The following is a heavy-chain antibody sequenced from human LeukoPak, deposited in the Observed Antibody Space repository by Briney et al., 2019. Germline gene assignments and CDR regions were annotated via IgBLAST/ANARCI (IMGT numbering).Heavy chain of an antibody. CDR2: INPNSGGT. CDR3: ARGAGSYGVYFDY. J-gene: IGHJ4*02. CDR1: GYTFTGYF. Sequence: ASVKVSCKASGYTFTGYFMHWVRQAPGQGLEWMGWINPNSGGTNYAQKFQDRVTMTRDTSISTAYMELSSLRSEDTAVYYCARGAGSYGVYFDYWGQGTLVTVSS. V-gene: IGHV1-2*02. D-gene: IGHD5-18*01.